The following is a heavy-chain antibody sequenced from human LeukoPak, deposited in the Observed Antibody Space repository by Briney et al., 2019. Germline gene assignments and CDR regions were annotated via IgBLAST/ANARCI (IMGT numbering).Heavy chain of an antibody. J-gene: IGHJ4*02. D-gene: IGHD6-19*01. Sequence: GASVKVSCKASGYTFTGYYVHWVRQAPGQGLEWMGWINPNSGGTNYAQKFQGRVTMTRDTSISTAYMELSRLRSDDTAVYYCARVVLSYSSGWYGDWGYWGQGTLVTVSS. CDR1: GYTFTGYY. V-gene: IGHV1-2*02. CDR3: ARVVLSYSSGWYGDWGY. CDR2: INPNSGGT.